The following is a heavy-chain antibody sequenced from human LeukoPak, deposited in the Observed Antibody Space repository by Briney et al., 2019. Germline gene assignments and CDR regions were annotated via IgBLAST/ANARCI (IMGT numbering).Heavy chain of an antibody. Sequence: GGSLRLSCAASGFTFSSHSVNWVRQAPGKGLEWLSYITGSSSLIYYADSVKGRFTTSRDNAKNSVYLHMNSLRAEDTAVYYCASAYYDSSGFFDYWGQGTLVTVSS. CDR1: GFTFSSHS. CDR2: ITGSSSLI. V-gene: IGHV3-48*04. D-gene: IGHD3-22*01. J-gene: IGHJ4*02. CDR3: ASAYYDSSGFFDY.